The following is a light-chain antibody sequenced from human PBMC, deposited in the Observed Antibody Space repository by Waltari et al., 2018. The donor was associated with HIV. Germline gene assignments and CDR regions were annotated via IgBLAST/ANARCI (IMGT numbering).Light chain of an antibody. V-gene: IGLV1-47*01. J-gene: IGLJ3*02. CDR2: KNN. CDR1: DSNIGSNY. CDR3: ASWDDNLNSWV. Sequence: QSVVTQPPSASGTPGQRVTISCSGSDSNIGSNYVYWYQDLPGTAPKSLVYKNNQRSSGVPDRFSGSKSDTSASLAISGLRSEDEADYYCASWDDNLNSWVFGGGTKLTVL.